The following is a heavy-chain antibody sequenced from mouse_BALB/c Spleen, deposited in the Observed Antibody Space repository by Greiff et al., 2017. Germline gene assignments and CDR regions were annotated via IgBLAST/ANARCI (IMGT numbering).Heavy chain of an antibody. Sequence: EVQLQQSGAELVKPGASVKLSCTASGFNIKDTYMHWVKQRPEQGLEWIGRIDPANGNTKYDPKFQGKATITADTSSNTAYLQLSSLTSEDTAVYYCALIYYDYDAGYFDVWGAGTTVTVAS. J-gene: IGHJ1*01. CDR2: IDPANGNT. D-gene: IGHD2-4*01. CDR3: ALIYYDYDAGYFDV. CDR1: GFNIKDTY. V-gene: IGHV14-3*02.